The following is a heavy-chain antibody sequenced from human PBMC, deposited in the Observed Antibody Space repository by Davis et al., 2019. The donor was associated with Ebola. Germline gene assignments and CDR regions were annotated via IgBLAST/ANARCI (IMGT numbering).Heavy chain of an antibody. Sequence: GESLKISCAASGFTFSNYWMSWVRQAPGKGLEWVANIKQDGSERYYVGSVKGRCTISRDNAKNSLDRQMSSLRAEDTAVYYCARDRYYGSGSPLCDYWGQGTLVTVSS. J-gene: IGHJ4*02. CDR3: ARDRYYGSGSPLCDY. D-gene: IGHD3-10*01. CDR2: IKQDGSER. CDR1: GFTFSNYW. V-gene: IGHV3-7*01.